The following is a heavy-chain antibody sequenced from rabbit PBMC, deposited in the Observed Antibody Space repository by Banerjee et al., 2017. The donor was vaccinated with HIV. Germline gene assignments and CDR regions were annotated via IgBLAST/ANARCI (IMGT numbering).Heavy chain of an antibody. J-gene: IGHJ4*01. CDR3: ARAASSYNYAINL. Sequence: QEQLVESGGGLVQPGGSLKLSCKASGFDFSNKYVMCWVRQAPGKGLEWIACIYVGSSAGTYYASWAKGRFTISKTSSTTVTLQMTSLTAADTATYFCARAASSYNYAINLWGPGTLVTVS. V-gene: IGHV1S45*01. CDR2: IYVGSSAGT. D-gene: IGHD6-1*01. CDR1: GFDFSNKYV.